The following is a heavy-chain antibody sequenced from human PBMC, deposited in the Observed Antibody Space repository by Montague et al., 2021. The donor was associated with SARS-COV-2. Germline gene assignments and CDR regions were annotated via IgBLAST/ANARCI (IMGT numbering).Heavy chain of an antibody. V-gene: IGHV3-48*03. CDR1: GFTFSSYE. CDR3: ARESRITMLVVVITSAFDX. CDR2: ISSSGGTT. D-gene: IGHD3-22*01. J-gene: IGHJ3*02. Sequence: SLRLSCAASGFTFSSYEMNWVRQAPGEGLEWVSYISSSGGTTFYADSVRGRFTISRDNAKNSLYLQMNSLRAEDTAVYYCARESRITMLVVVITSAFDXWGQGTMVTVSS.